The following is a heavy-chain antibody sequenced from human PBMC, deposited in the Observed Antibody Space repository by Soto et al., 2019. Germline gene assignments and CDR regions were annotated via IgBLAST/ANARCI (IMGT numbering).Heavy chain of an antibody. V-gene: IGHV1-2*02. D-gene: IGHD3-3*01. J-gene: IGHJ5*02. CDR1: GYTFTGYF. Sequence: QVQLVQSGAEVKKPGASVKVSCKASGYTFTGYFMHWVRQAPGQGLEWMGWINPNSGATKYAQKFQGRVTLSRDTSIRTAYMELTGLRSEDTAVYYCARGGGTILAPLPWGQGTQVTVSS. CDR2: INPNSGAT. CDR3: ARGGGTILAPLP.